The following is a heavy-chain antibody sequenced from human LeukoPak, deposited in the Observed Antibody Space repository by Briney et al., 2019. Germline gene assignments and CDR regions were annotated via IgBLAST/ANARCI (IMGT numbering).Heavy chain of an antibody. Sequence: ASVKVSRKASGYTFTGYYMHWVRQAPGQGLEWMGWMNPNSGGTNYAQKFQGRVTMTRDTSTSTVYMELSSLRSEDTAVYYCARGEEIDYYGSGSYPDYWGQGTLVTVSS. J-gene: IGHJ4*02. CDR3: ARGEEIDYYGSGSYPDY. V-gene: IGHV1-2*02. CDR2: MNPNSGGT. CDR1: GYTFTGYY. D-gene: IGHD3-10*01.